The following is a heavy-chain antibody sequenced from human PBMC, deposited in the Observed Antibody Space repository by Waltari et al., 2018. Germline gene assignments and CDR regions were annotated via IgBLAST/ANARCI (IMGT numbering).Heavy chain of an antibody. J-gene: IGHJ6*02. D-gene: IGHD6-13*01. CDR3: ARGGGQQLPYYYGMDV. Sequence: QVQLVQSGAEVKKPGASVKVSCKASGYTFTSYAMHWVRQAPGQRLEWMGWINAGNGNTKYSQKFQGRVTITRDTSASTAYMELSSLRSEDTAVYYCARGGGQQLPYYYGMDVWGQGTTVTVSS. V-gene: IGHV1-3*01. CDR1: GYTFTSYA. CDR2: INAGNGNT.